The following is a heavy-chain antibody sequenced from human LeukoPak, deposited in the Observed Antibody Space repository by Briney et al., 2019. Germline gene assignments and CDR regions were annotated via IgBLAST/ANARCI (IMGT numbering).Heavy chain of an antibody. Sequence: PGGSLRLSCAASGFTFSSYAMHWVRQAPGKGLEWVAVISYDGSNKYYADSVKGRFTISRDNSKNTLYLQMNSLRAEDTAVYYCARGVARYYYYMDVWGKGTTVTFSS. J-gene: IGHJ6*03. CDR3: ARGVARYYYYMDV. CDR1: GFTFSSYA. CDR2: ISYDGSNK. V-gene: IGHV3-30-3*01.